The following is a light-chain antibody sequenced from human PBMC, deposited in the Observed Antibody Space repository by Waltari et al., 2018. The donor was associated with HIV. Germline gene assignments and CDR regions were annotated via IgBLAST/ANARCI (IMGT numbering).Light chain of an antibody. Sequence: QAGLTQPPAVSQALGQTATLSCTGGDDDVGNEGAAWLQQYQGPPPKLLSYRNNKRASGISHKFSAARAGNTVFLTIAGLQPEDEADYYCSAWDGRLSAWVFGGGTKLTVL. CDR1: DDDVGNEG. V-gene: IGLV10-54*04. J-gene: IGLJ3*02. CDR3: SAWDGRLSAWV. CDR2: RNN.